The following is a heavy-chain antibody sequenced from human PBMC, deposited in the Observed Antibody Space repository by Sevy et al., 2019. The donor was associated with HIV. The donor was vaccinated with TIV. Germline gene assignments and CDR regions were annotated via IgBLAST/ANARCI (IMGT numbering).Heavy chain of an antibody. V-gene: IGHV1-18*01. CDR3: ARGLYFDFGAY. J-gene: IGHJ4*02. CDR2: ISVYGET. D-gene: IGHD3-10*01. CDR1: GYTLNNYG. Sequence: ASVKVSCKTSGYTLNNYGIRWVREAPGQGLEWMGCISVYGETNYAQKVQDRLTVTTDTSTATAYMELRSLRSDDTAVYYCARGLYFDFGAYWGQGTLVTVSS.